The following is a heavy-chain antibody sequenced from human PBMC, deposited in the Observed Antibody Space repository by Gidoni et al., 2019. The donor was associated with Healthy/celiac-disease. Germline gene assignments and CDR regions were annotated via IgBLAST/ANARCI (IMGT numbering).Heavy chain of an antibody. D-gene: IGHD6-13*01. J-gene: IGHJ4*02. CDR3: ARGVPDSSWYVPFDY. V-gene: IGHV3-21*01. Sequence: EVQLVESGGGLVKPGGSLRLPWPASGFTFSSHSMNWVRQAPGKRLEWVPSVSSSSSYIYYADAVKGRFTISRDNGKNSLYLQMNSLRAEDTAVYYCARGVPDSSWYVPFDYWGQGTLVTVSS. CDR1: GFTFSSHS. CDR2: VSSSSSYI.